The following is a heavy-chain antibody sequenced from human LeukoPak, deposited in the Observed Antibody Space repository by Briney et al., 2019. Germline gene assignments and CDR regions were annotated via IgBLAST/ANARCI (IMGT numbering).Heavy chain of an antibody. D-gene: IGHD3-22*01. CDR2: IGTAGDT. Sequence: GGSLRLSCAASGFTFSSYDMHWVRQATGKGLEWVSAIGTAGDTYYPGSVKGRFTISRENAKNSLYLQMNSLRAGDTAVYYCARGGYYDSSGYYGNRGYFDYWGQGTLVTVSS. CDR1: GFTFSSYD. CDR3: ARGGYYDSSGYYGNRGYFDY. V-gene: IGHV3-13*01. J-gene: IGHJ4*02.